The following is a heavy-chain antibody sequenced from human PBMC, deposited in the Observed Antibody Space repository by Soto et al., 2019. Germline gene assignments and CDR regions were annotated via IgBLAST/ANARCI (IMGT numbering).Heavy chain of an antibody. CDR1: GFSLSTSGVG. D-gene: IGHD3-10*01. Sequence: QITLKESGPTLVKPTQTLTLTCTFSGFSLSTSGVGVGWIRQPPGKALEWLAVIYWDDDKRSSSSLKSRLTITKDTSKILVVLTMTNMDPVDTATYYCAHHPFYGLAPYSFDYWGQGILVTVSS. CDR2: IYWDDDK. V-gene: IGHV2-5*02. J-gene: IGHJ4*02. CDR3: AHHPFYGLAPYSFDY.